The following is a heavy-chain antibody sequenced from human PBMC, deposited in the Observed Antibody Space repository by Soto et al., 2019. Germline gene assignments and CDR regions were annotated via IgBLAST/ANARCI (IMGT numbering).Heavy chain of an antibody. V-gene: IGHV1-8*01. CDR2: MNPESRNT. J-gene: IGHJ4*02. Sequence: QVQLVQSGAEVKEPGASVRVSCKASGYTFTSYDINWVRQATGQGVEWMGWMNPESRNTGYAQKFQGRVTMTRDTSTSTAYMELTSLRSEDTAVYYCARFVRHQLPTIDFWGQGTLVTVSS. CDR3: ARFVRHQLPTIDF. D-gene: IGHD2-2*01. CDR1: GYTFTSYD.